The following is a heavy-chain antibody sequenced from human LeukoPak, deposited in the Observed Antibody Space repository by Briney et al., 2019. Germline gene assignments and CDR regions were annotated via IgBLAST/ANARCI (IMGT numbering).Heavy chain of an antibody. J-gene: IGHJ4*02. Sequence: GGSLRLSCAASGFTFDEYTMHWVRQRPGKGLEWVCLISWDGSSTYCADSEGRFTISRDNTENSLYLQMNSLGTEDTAFYFCTKERGSELPKYQFDYWGQGTLVTVSP. D-gene: IGHD5-24*01. V-gene: IGHV3-43*01. CDR3: TKERGSELPKYQFDY. CDR1: GFTFDEYT. CDR2: ISWDGSST.